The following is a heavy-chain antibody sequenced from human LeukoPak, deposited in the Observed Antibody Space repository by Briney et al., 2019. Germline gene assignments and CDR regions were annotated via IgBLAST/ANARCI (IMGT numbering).Heavy chain of an antibody. Sequence: PGGSLRLSCAASGFTFSDHYMDWVRQAPGKGLEWVGRTRNKANSYNTEYVAYVEGRLTISRDNSKNSLYLQMNSLRAEDTAVYYCARGHDHYYYDSSGYFGYWGQGTLVTVSS. CDR2: TRNKANSYNT. D-gene: IGHD3-22*01. J-gene: IGHJ4*02. CDR3: ARGHDHYYYDSSGYFGY. CDR1: GFTFSDHY. V-gene: IGHV3-72*01.